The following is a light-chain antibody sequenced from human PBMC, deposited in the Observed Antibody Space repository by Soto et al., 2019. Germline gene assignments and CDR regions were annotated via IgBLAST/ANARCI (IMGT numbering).Light chain of an antibody. J-gene: IGKJ4*01. V-gene: IGKV3-15*01. Sequence: TVMTQSPAALSVSPGERATRSCRASQGLGTNLAWYQQRPGQAPRLLIYAASTRATGVPARFSGSGSETEFTLTITTLQSEDFAVYYCQQYNHWPLSFGVGTKVDTK. CDR3: QQYNHWPLS. CDR1: QGLGTN. CDR2: AAS.